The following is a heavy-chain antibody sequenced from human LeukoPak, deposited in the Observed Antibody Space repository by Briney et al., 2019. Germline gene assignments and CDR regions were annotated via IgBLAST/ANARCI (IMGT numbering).Heavy chain of an antibody. CDR2: IYYSGST. CDR3: ARDIVVVPAAGGWYFDL. V-gene: IGHV4-59*01. D-gene: IGHD2-2*01. CDR1: GGSISSYY. Sequence: SETLSLTCTVSGGSISSYYWSWIRQPPGKGLEWIGYIYYSGSTYYNPSLRSRVTISVDTSKNQFSLKLSSVTAADTAVYYCARDIVVVPAAGGWYFDLWGRGTLVTVSS. J-gene: IGHJ2*01.